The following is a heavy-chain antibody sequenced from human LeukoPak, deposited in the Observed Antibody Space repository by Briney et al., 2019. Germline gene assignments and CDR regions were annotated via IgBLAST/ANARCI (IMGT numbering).Heavy chain of an antibody. J-gene: IGHJ4*02. CDR1: GGSFSGYY. Sequence: SETLSLTCAVYGGSFSGYYWSWIRQPPGKGLEWIGEINHSGSTNYNPSLKSRVTISVDTSKNQFSLKLSSVTAADTAVYYCARGGYYDSSGYFYWGQGTLVTVSS. CDR3: ARGGYYDSSGYFY. D-gene: IGHD3-22*01. CDR2: INHSGST. V-gene: IGHV4-34*01.